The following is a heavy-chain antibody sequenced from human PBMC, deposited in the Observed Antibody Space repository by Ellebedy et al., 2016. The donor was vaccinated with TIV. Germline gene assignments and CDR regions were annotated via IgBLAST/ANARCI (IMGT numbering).Heavy chain of an antibody. CDR2: IYSGGST. CDR3: ARSPRMLSTGLFDY. V-gene: IGHV3-66*01. D-gene: IGHD2-8*01. J-gene: IGHJ4*02. Sequence: GESLKISCAASGFTFSSYAMSWVRQAPGKGLEWVSVIYSGGSTYYADSVKGRFTISRDNSKNTLYLQMNSLRAEDTAVYYCARSPRMLSTGLFDYWGQGTLVTVSS. CDR1: GFTFSSYA.